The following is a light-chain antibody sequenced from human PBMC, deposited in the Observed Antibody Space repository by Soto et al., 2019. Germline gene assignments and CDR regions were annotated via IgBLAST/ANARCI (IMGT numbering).Light chain of an antibody. CDR3: CSFAGSGTGV. J-gene: IGLJ1*01. CDR1: SGDIGTYNL. V-gene: IGLV2-23*02. Sequence: QSVLTQPASVSGSPGQSIAISCTGTSGDIGTYNLVSWYQQHPGKAPKLMFSEVNKRPSGVSDRFSGSKSGDTASLTISGLRTEDEADYYCCSFAGSGTGVFGTGTKVTVL. CDR2: EVN.